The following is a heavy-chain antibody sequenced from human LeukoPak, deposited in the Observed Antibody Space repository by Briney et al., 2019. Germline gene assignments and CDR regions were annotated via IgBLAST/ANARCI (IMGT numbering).Heavy chain of an antibody. D-gene: IGHD6-19*01. J-gene: IGHJ6*03. Sequence: GASVKVSCKASGYTFTSYYMHWVRQAPGQGLEWMGIINPSGGSTSYAQKFQGRVTMTRDMSTSTVYMELSSLRSEDTAVYYCARATTTPSSGWNRYYYYYMDVWGKGTTVTVSS. CDR2: INPSGGST. V-gene: IGHV1-46*01. CDR3: ARATTTPSSGWNRYYYYYMDV. CDR1: GYTFTSYY.